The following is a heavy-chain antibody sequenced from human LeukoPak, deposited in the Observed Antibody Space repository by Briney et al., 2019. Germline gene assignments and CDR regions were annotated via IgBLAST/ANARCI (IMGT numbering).Heavy chain of an antibody. J-gene: IGHJ6*02. CDR2: ISAYNGNT. CDR1: GYTFTSYG. CDR3: ARGLVVVPAASGEYYYYGMDV. D-gene: IGHD2-2*01. V-gene: IGHV1-18*01. Sequence: ASVKVSCKASGYTFTSYGISWVRQAPGQGLEWMGWISAYNGNTNYAQKLQGRVTMTTDTSTSTAYMELRSLRSDDTAVYYCARGLVVVPAASGEYYYYGMDVWGQGTTVTVSS.